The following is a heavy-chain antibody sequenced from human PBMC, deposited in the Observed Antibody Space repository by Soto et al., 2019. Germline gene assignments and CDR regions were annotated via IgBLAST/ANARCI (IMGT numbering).Heavy chain of an antibody. Sequence: QVPLVQSGAEVKKPGASVKVSCKASGYTFTAYYMHWVRQAPGQGLEWMGWINPNSGGTYHAQNFQGRVTMTRDTSITTAYMELASLRSDDTAVYYCARGGGRGYNELDPWGHGTLVIVSS. CDR1: GYTFTAYY. CDR2: INPNSGGT. D-gene: IGHD5-12*01. CDR3: ARGGGRGYNELDP. J-gene: IGHJ5*02. V-gene: IGHV1-2*02.